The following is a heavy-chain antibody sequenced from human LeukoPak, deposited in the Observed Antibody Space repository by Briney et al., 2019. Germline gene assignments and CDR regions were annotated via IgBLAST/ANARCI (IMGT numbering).Heavy chain of an antibody. Sequence: SETLSLTCTVSGGSISSYYWSWIRQPPGKGLEWIGYIYYSGSTNYNPSLQSRVTISVDTSKNQLSLKLSSVTAADTAVYYCARSPDHRTVTMYYFDYWGQGTLVTVSS. J-gene: IGHJ4*02. CDR3: ARSPDHRTVTMYYFDY. CDR2: IYYSGST. D-gene: IGHD4-17*01. V-gene: IGHV4-59*01. CDR1: GGSISSYY.